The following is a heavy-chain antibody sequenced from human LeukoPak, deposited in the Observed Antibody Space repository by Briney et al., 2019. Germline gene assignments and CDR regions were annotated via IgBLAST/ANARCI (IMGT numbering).Heavy chain of an antibody. D-gene: IGHD3-22*01. CDR3: ARNFHRRLYDSSGYYPY. Sequence: GGSLRLSCAASGFTFSSYSMNWVRQAPGKGLERVSYISSSSTTIYYADSVKGRFTISRDNAKNSLYLQMNSLRAEDTAVYYCARNFHRRLYDSSGYYPYWGQGTLVTVSS. V-gene: IGHV3-48*01. CDR1: GFTFSSYS. J-gene: IGHJ4*02. CDR2: ISSSSTTI.